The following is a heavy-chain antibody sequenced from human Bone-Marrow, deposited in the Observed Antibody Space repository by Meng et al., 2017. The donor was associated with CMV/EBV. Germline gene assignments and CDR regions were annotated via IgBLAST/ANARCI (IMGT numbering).Heavy chain of an antibody. CDR2: ISSSGSTI. V-gene: IGHV3-48*03. J-gene: IGHJ3*02. Sequence: GESLKISCAASGFTFSGSAMHWVRQASGKGLEWVSYISSSGSTIYYADSVKGRFTISRDNAKNSLYLQMNGLRAEDTAVYYCAREGYCTNGVCYRGLGAFDIWGQGTMVTVSS. CDR3: AREGYCTNGVCYRGLGAFDI. D-gene: IGHD2-8*01. CDR1: GFTFSGSA.